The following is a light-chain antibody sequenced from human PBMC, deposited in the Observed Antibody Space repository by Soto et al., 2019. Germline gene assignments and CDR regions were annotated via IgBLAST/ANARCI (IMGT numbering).Light chain of an antibody. Sequence: EIVMTQSPDTLSLSPGERATLSCRASQSVSSRLAWYQQKPGQAPRLLISGASSRATGIPDRFSGSGSGTDFTLTISRLEPEDFAVYYCQQYGSSGTFGQGTKVDIK. CDR3: QQYGSSGT. J-gene: IGKJ1*01. CDR1: QSVSSR. CDR2: GAS. V-gene: IGKV3-20*01.